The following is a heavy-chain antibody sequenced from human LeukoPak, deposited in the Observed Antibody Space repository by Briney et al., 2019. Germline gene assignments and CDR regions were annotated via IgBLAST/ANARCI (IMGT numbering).Heavy chain of an antibody. V-gene: IGHV3-48*01. CDR1: GFTFSNYG. J-gene: IGHJ3*02. CDR3: AREPVYTSNWSAFDI. Sequence: PGGSLRLSCAASGFTFSNYGIHWVRQAPGKGLEWLSYISLSADFTYYRDSVKGRFTISRDNAKNSLFLQMNSLRVEDTAVYYCAREPVYTSNWSAFDIWGQGTKVTVSS. CDR2: ISLSADFT. D-gene: IGHD1-20*01.